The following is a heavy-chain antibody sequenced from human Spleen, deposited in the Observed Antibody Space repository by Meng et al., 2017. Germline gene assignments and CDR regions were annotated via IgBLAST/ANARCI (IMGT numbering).Heavy chain of an antibody. J-gene: IGHJ4*02. CDR3: AGDMVAGYYDTSGYYDY. CDR2: IYNSGST. CDR1: GGSISNYY. Sequence: QLQLQESGPGLVKPSETLSLTCTVSGGSISNYYWSWIRQPPGKGLEWIGYIYNSGSTNYNPSLKSRVTISLDTSMHQFSLKLSSVTAADTAVYYCAGDMVAGYYDTSGYYDYWGQGTLVTVSS. V-gene: IGHV4-59*01. D-gene: IGHD3-22*01.